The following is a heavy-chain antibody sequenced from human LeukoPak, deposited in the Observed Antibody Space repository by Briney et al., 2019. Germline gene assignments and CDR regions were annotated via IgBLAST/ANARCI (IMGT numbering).Heavy chain of an antibody. CDR3: ARQYSSSYLGGYYFDY. CDR2: INHSGST. CDR1: GGSFSGYY. Sequence: SETLSLTCAVYGGSFSGYYWSWIRQPPGKGLEWIGEINHSGSTNYNPSLKSRVSISVDTSKSQFSLKLSSVTAADTAVYYCARQYSSSYLGGYYFDYWGQGTLVTVSS. D-gene: IGHD6-6*01. J-gene: IGHJ4*02. V-gene: IGHV4-34*01.